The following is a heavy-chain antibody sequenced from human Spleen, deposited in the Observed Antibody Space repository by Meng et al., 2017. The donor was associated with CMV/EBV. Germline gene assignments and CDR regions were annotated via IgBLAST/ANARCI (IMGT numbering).Heavy chain of an antibody. J-gene: IGHJ4*02. D-gene: IGHD3-16*01. CDR3: ARQWDYGYNSLDY. Sequence: LSLTCAASGFNFRSHDMHWVRQTPGKGLEWVSSIGSGGDRYYAASVKGRFTISRENAKNSFSLQMNSLRVGDTAVYYCARQWDYGYNSLDYWGQGTLVTVSS. CDR2: IGSGGDR. CDR1: GFNFRSHD. V-gene: IGHV3-13*01.